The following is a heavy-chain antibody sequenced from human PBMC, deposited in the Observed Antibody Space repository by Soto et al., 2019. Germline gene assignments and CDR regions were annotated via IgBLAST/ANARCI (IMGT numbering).Heavy chain of an antibody. CDR3: ARDQGPLDTAYRGVLFDY. V-gene: IGHV3-7*05. CDR2: IKQDGSEK. J-gene: IGHJ4*02. CDR1: GFTFSSYW. Sequence: PGGSLRLSCAASGFTFSSYWMSWVRQAPGKGLEWVANIKQDGSEKYYVDSVKGRFTISRDNAKNSLYLQMNSLRAEDTAVYYCARDQGPLDTAYRGVLFDYWGQGTLVTVSS. D-gene: IGHD5-18*01.